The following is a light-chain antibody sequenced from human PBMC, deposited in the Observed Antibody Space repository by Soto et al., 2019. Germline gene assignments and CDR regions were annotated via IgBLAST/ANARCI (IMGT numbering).Light chain of an antibody. CDR2: EVS. V-gene: IGLV2-14*01. CDR1: SSDVSGYNF. CDR3: SSYTSNNTLV. Sequence: QSALTQPASVSGSPGQSITISCTGTSSDVSGYNFVSWFQQHPGKAPKLLIFEVSDRPSGVSNRFSGSKSGNTASLTISGLQAEDEAHFYCSSYTSNNTLVFGGGTKLTVL. J-gene: IGLJ2*01.